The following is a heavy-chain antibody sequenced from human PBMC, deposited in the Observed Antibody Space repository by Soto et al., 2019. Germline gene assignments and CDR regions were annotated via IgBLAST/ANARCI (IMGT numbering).Heavy chain of an antibody. D-gene: IGHD3-22*01. Sequence: PSETLSLTCAVYGGSFSGYYWSWIRQPPGKGLEWIGEINHSGSTNYNPSLKSRVTISVDTSKNQFSLKLSSVTAADTAVDYCARAWAITMLVVARRWFDPWGQGTLVTVSS. V-gene: IGHV4-34*01. CDR1: GGSFSGYY. J-gene: IGHJ5*02. CDR3: ARAWAITMLVVARRWFDP. CDR2: INHSGST.